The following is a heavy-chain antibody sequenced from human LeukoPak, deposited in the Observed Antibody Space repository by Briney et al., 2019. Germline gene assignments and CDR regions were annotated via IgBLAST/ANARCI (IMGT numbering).Heavy chain of an antibody. CDR1: GGSISSRGSY. V-gene: IGHV4-39*01. J-gene: IGHJ4*02. D-gene: IGHD3-10*01. CDR3: ARLGQIWFGASPIDS. Sequence: PSETLSLICNVSGGSISSRGSYWGWIRRSPGKGLEWIGSIMQSGSVDSNPSLRSRVTIIVAPSKNEFYLEVNSVTAADTAVYHCARLGQIWFGASPIDSWGQGILVTVSS. CDR2: IMQSGSV.